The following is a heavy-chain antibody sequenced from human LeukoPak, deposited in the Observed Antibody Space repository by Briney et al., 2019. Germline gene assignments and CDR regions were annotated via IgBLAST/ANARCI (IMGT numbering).Heavy chain of an antibody. D-gene: IGHD1-14*01. CDR3: ATTITLNYYGMDV. CDR2: INPSGGSI. Sequence: GASVKVSCKASGYTFTSYYMHWVRQAPGQGLEWMGIINPSGGSISYAQKFQGRVTMTRDTSTSTVYMELSSLRSEDTAVYYCATTITLNYYGMDVWGQGTTVTVSS. J-gene: IGHJ6*02. V-gene: IGHV1-46*01. CDR1: GYTFTSYY.